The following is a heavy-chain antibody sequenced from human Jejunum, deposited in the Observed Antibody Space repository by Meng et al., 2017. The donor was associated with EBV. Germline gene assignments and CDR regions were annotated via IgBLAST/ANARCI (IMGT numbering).Heavy chain of an antibody. CDR2: MYYTGKA. D-gene: IGHD5-12*01. Sequence: QGKLQESGPGLLKPSETLSLTCSVSGDSVSGYNYWTWIRQPPGKGLEWIGNMYYTGKAIYKPSLQSRVTISVDTSKNQFSLRVTSVTAADTAIYYCARGRGYDYSDSWGQGTLVTVSS. CDR3: ARGRGYDYSDS. CDR1: GDSVSGYNY. J-gene: IGHJ5*02. V-gene: IGHV4-61*01.